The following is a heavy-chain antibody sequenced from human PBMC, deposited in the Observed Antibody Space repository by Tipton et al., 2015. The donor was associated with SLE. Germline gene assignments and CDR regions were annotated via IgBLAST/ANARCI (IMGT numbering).Heavy chain of an antibody. V-gene: IGHV3-9*01. J-gene: IGHJ4*02. D-gene: IGHD1-14*01. CDR1: GFTFDDYA. CDR2: ISWNRGSM. Sequence: SLRLSCAASGFTFDDYAMHWVRPAPGKGLEWVSGISWNRGSMGYANSVKGRFTISRDNAKNSLYLQLNSLRAEDTALYYCAKDSCGSGTYNIYWGQRTLFTVSS. CDR3: AKDSCGSGTYNIY.